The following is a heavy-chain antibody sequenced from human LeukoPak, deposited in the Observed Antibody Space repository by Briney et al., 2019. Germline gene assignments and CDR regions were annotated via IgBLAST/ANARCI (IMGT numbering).Heavy chain of an antibody. CDR3: ARDNAGYVWGSYRYSLNLYFQH. J-gene: IGHJ1*01. Sequence: GGSLRLSCAASGFTFSSYAMSWVRQAPGKGLEWVSYISSSSSTIYYADSVKGRFTISRDNAKNSLYLQMNSLRAEDTAVYYCARDNAGYVWGSYRYSLNLYFQHWGQGTLVTVSS. V-gene: IGHV3-48*01. D-gene: IGHD3-16*02. CDR2: ISSSSSTI. CDR1: GFTFSSYA.